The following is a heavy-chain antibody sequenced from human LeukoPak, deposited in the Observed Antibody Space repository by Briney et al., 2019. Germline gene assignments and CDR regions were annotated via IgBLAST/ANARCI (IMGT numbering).Heavy chain of an antibody. CDR1: GYTFTSYG. V-gene: IGHV1-18*01. CDR3: ARDLRLRGHFGTVDY. D-gene: IGHD4-17*01. CDR2: ISAYNGNT. Sequence: ASVKVSCKVSGYTFTSYGISWVRQAPGQGLEWMGWISAYNGNTNYAQKLQGRVTMTTDTSTSTAYMELRSLRSDDTAVYYCARDLRLRGHFGTVDYWGQGTLVTVSS. J-gene: IGHJ4*02.